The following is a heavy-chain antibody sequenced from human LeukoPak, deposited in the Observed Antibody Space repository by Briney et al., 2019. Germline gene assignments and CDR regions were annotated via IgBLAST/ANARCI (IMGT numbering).Heavy chain of an antibody. CDR3: ARATLHIITGMDI. CDR2: ISSSGTTT. Sequence: GGSLRLSCAASGFTFSAWYMSWIRQAPGKGLEWVAFISSSGTTTYHADSMRGRFTISRDNAKNSLFLQMNSLRAEDTAVYYCARATLHIITGMDIWGQGTTVTVSS. V-gene: IGHV3-11*01. J-gene: IGHJ6*02. D-gene: IGHD3-22*01. CDR1: GFTFSAWY.